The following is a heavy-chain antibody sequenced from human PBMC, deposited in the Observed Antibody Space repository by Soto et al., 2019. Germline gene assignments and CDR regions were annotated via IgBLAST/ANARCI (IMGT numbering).Heavy chain of an antibody. CDR1: RIPFHYYY. CDR3: AKGGRQWLVTSDFNY. Sequence: GGSPGPSFATPRIPFHYYYMKPGPPAPGKGLEWVSSISRSGIYLYNVDSVKGRFTISRDNAENSLYLQLNSLRAEDTAVYYCAKGGRQWLVTSDFNYWGQGALVTVSS. D-gene: IGHD6-19*01. J-gene: IGHJ4*02. V-gene: IGHV3-21*01. CDR2: ISRSGIYL.